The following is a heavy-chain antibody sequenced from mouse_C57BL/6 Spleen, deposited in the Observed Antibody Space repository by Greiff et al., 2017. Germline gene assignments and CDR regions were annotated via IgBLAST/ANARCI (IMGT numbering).Heavy chain of an antibody. Sequence: EVQLQQSGPELVKPGDSVKISCKASGYSFTGYFMNWVMQSHGKSLEWIGRINPYNGETFYNQKFKGKATLTVDKSSSTAHMELRSLTSEDSAVYYCARYGSSPYYAMDYWGQGTSVTVSS. J-gene: IGHJ4*01. CDR2: INPYNGET. D-gene: IGHD1-1*01. CDR3: ARYGSSPYYAMDY. V-gene: IGHV1-20*01. CDR1: GYSFTGYF.